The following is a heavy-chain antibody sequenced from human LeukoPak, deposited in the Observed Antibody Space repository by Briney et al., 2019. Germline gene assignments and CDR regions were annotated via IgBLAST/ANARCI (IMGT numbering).Heavy chain of an antibody. Sequence: PGGSLRLACAASGFKLSSYYMDWVRQGPGEGLVRVSRLKSDGSSTKYADSVQGRFTISRDDAKNTLYLQMTSVRVEDAAVYYCARTTMETQYFDRWGQGTLVTVSS. V-gene: IGHV3-74*03. D-gene: IGHD1-1*01. CDR3: ARTTMETQYFDR. CDR1: GFKLSSYY. J-gene: IGHJ4*02. CDR2: LKSDGSST.